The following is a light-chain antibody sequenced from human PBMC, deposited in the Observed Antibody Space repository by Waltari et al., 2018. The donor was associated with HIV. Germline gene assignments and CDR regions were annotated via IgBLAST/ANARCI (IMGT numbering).Light chain of an antibody. J-gene: IGLJ1*01. V-gene: IGLV1-40*01. CDR2: GDY. CDR3: QSYDVALGGFYL. Sequence: QSVSTQPPSVSGAPGQSVTIACSGRASNIGTNYDVNSYQQFPGAAPKLLIFGDYNRPSGVPDRFSGSKSGTSASLAITGLQPEDEADYYCQSYDVALGGFYLFGTGTTVTVL. CDR1: ASNIGTNYD.